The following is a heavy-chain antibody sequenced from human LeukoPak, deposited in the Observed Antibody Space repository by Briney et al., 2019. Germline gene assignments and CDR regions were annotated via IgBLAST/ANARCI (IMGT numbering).Heavy chain of an antibody. D-gene: IGHD6-13*01. J-gene: IGHJ6*02. CDR2: ISAYNGNT. V-gene: IGHV1-18*01. Sequence: GASVKVSCKASGYTFTSYGISWVRQAPGQGLEWMGWISAYNGNTNYAQKLQGRVTMTTDTSTSTAYMELRSLRSDDTAVYYCARSLAAAAPFGMDVWGQGTTVTVSS. CDR3: ARSLAAAAPFGMDV. CDR1: GYTFTSYG.